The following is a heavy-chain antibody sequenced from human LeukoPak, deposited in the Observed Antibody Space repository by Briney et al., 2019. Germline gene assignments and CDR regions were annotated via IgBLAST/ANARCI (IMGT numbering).Heavy chain of an antibody. J-gene: IGHJ4*02. V-gene: IGHV1-18*04. CDR2: ISVYNGNA. CDR1: GYTFTGSY. D-gene: IGHD3-9*01. Sequence: ASVKVSCKTSGYTFTGSYMHWVRQAPGQGLEWMGWISVYNGNAIYPQKFQGRVTMTTDTSTNTAYMELRSLGSDDTAVYYCARSGPKDWALDYWGRGTLVTVSS. CDR3: ARSGPKDWALDY.